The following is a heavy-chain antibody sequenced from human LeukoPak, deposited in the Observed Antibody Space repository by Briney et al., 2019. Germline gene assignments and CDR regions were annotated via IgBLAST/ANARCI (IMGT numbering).Heavy chain of an antibody. V-gene: IGHV3-9*01. CDR1: GFTLDDFA. D-gene: IGHD3-10*01. Sequence: GRSLRLSCAPSGFTLDDFAMRWVRPAPGKGLEWVSGISWKTGNIAHPDSVKGRFTITRDNAKNSLYLQMNSLRDEDTALYYCVKGTRREFQRNKYYYCYGMDVWGQGTTVTVSS. J-gene: IGHJ6*02. CDR2: ISWKTGNI. CDR3: VKGTRREFQRNKYYYCYGMDV.